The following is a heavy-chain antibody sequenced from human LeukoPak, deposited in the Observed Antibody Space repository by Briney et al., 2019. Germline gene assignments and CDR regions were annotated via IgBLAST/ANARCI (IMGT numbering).Heavy chain of an antibody. D-gene: IGHD3-9*01. CDR1: GGSFSGYY. Sequence: SETLSLTCAVYGGSFSGYYWSWIRQPPGKGLEWIGEINHSGSTNYNPSLKSRVTISVDTSKNQFSLKLSSVTAADTAVYYCARGLHYDILTEYFQHWGQGTLVTVSS. CDR3: ARGLHYDILTEYFQH. J-gene: IGHJ1*01. V-gene: IGHV4-34*01. CDR2: INHSGST.